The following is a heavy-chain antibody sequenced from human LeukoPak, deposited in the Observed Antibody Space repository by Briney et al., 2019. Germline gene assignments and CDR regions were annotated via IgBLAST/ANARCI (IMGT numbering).Heavy chain of an antibody. V-gene: IGHV4-39*01. CDR1: GGSISSSNYD. Sequence: PSETLSLTCTVAGGSISSSNYDWGWIRQPPGKGLEWIGNIYYSGRTNYNPSLKSRVTMSVDTSKNQFSLELSSVTATDTAAYYCARAVVGLHFDYWGQGILVTASS. D-gene: IGHD6-19*01. CDR2: IYYSGRT. J-gene: IGHJ4*02. CDR3: ARAVVGLHFDY.